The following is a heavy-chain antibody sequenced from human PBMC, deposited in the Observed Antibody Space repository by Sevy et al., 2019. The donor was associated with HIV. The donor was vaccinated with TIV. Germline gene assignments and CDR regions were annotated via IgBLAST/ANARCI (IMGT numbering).Heavy chain of an antibody. CDR3: ARGVRTYDAFDL. D-gene: IGHD6-6*01. V-gene: IGHV3-21*01. CDR1: GFTFSDYN. CDR2: ISGLSSYI. J-gene: IGHJ3*01. Sequence: GGSLRLSCAASGFTFSDYNMNWVRQAPGKGLEWVSYISGLSSYIYYADSVKGRFSISRDNAKNSLFLQMNSLRAEDTALYYCARGVRTYDAFDLWGQGTMVTVSS.